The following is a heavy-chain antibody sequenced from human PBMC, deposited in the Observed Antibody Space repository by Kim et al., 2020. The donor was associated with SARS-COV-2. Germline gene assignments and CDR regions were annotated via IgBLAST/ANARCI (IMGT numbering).Heavy chain of an antibody. Sequence: GGSLRLSCAASGFTFSSYSMNWVRQAPGKGLEWVSSISSSSSYIYYADSVKGRFTISRDNAKNSLYLQMNSLRAEDTAVYYCAREENSSGWYDAFDIWGQGTMVTVSS. J-gene: IGHJ3*02. D-gene: IGHD6-19*01. CDR1: GFTFSSYS. CDR2: ISSSSSYI. V-gene: IGHV3-21*01. CDR3: AREENSSGWYDAFDI.